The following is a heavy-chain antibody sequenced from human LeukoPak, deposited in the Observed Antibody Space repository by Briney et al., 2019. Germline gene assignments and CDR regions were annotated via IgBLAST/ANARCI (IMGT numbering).Heavy chain of an antibody. CDR2: IYYSGST. Sequence: PSETLSLICTVSGGSISSYYWSWIRQPPGKGLEWIGYIYYSGSTNYNPSLKSRVTISVDTSKNQFSLKLSSVTAADTAVYYSARYSGSYSFDYWGQGTLVTVSS. V-gene: IGHV4-59*01. CDR3: ARYSGSYSFDY. CDR1: GGSISSYY. D-gene: IGHD1-26*01. J-gene: IGHJ4*02.